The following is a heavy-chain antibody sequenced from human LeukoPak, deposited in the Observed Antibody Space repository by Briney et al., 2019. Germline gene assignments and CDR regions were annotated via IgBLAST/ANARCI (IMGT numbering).Heavy chain of an antibody. Sequence: SETLSLTCTVSGGSISSYYWSWIRQPPGEGLEWIVYIYYSGSTNYNPSLKSRVTISVDTSKNQFSLKLSSVTAADTAVYYCARDAAVAGTPLYYYYYGMDVWGQGTTVTVSS. CDR1: GGSISSYY. D-gene: IGHD6-19*01. J-gene: IGHJ6*02. CDR2: IYYSGST. CDR3: ARDAAVAGTPLYYYYYGMDV. V-gene: IGHV4-59*01.